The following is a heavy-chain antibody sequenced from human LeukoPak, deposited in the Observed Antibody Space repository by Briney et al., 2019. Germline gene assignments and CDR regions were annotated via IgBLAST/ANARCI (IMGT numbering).Heavy chain of an antibody. CDR2: ISYDGSNK. D-gene: IGHD6-19*01. V-gene: IGHV3-30*04. CDR3: ARDGGWHRFDY. CDR1: GFTFSSYA. J-gene: IGHJ4*02. Sequence: GRSLRLSCAASGFTFSSYAMHWVRQAPGKGLEWVAVISYDGSNKYYADSVKGRFTISRDNSKNTLYLQMNSLSAEDTAMYYCARDGGWHRFDYWGQGTLVIVSS.